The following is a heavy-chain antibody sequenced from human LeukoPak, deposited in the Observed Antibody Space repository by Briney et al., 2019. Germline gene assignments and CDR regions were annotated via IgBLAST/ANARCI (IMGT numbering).Heavy chain of an antibody. V-gene: IGHV3-23*01. Sequence: GGSLRLSCAASGFTFSSYAMSWVRQAPGKGLEWVSAISGSGGSTYYADSVKGRFAISRDNSKNTLYLQMHSLRAEDTAVYYCAKDLGGSLDYWGQGTLVTVSS. CDR3: AKDLGGSLDY. CDR2: ISGSGGST. J-gene: IGHJ4*02. CDR1: GFTFSSYA. D-gene: IGHD1-26*01.